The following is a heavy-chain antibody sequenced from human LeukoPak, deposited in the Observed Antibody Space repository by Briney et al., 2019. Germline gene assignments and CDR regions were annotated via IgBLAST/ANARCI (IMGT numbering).Heavy chain of an antibody. Sequence: ASLKLSCAGSGYTLTGLSMSWVRQAPGKGLEWMGGFDPEDGETIYAQKFQGRVTMTEDTSTDTAYMELSSLRSEDTAVYYCATVRSSGWYVYWGQGTLVTVSS. CDR1: GYTLTGLS. J-gene: IGHJ4*02. D-gene: IGHD6-19*01. CDR2: FDPEDGET. CDR3: ATVRSSGWYVY. V-gene: IGHV1-24*01.